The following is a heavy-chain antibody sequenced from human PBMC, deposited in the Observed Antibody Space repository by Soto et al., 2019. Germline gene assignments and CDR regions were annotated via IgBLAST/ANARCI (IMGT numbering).Heavy chain of an antibody. V-gene: IGHV1-18*01. D-gene: IGHD3-9*01. CDR2: ISAYNGNT. J-gene: IGHJ4*02. CDR1: GYTFTSYG. CDR3: ARELRYYDILTGYYKGNYFDY. Sequence: QVPLVQSGAEVKKPGASVKVSCKASGYTFTSYGISWVRQAPGQGLEWMGWISAYNGNTNYAQKLPGRVTMTTDTSTSTAYMELRSLSSDDTDVYYCARELRYYDILTGYYKGNYFDYWGQGTLVTVSS.